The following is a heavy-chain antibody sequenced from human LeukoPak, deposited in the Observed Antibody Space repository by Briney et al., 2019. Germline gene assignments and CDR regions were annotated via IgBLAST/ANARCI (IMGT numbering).Heavy chain of an antibody. CDR1: GFTFSSFA. D-gene: IGHD1-26*01. Sequence: GGSLRLSCAASGFTFSSFAMYWVRQVPERGLEWVTSISSSASNTYYADSVKGRFTISRDNSKTTLYLQMNSLRAEDTAVYYRARVGIVGATYDAFDIWGQGTMVTVSS. V-gene: IGHV3-23*01. J-gene: IGHJ3*02. CDR2: ISSSASNT. CDR3: ARVGIVGATYDAFDI.